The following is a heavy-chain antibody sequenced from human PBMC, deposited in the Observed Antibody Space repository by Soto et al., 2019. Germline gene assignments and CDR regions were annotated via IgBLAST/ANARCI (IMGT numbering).Heavy chain of an antibody. CDR1: GFTFSSYG. J-gene: IGHJ5*02. V-gene: IGHV3-33*01. CDR3: AREHWFDP. CDR2: IWYDGSNK. Sequence: QVQLVESGGGVVQPGRSLRLSCAASGFTFSSYGMHWVRQAPGKGLEWVAVIWYDGSNKYYADSVKGRFTISRDNSKNTLYLQMSSLRAEDTAVSYCAREHWFDPWGQGTLVTVSS.